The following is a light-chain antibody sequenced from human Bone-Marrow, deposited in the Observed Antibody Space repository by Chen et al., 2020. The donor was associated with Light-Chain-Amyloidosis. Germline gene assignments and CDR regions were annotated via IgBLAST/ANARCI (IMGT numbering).Light chain of an antibody. CDR3: QQYNTRSIT. V-gene: IGKV1-5*03. J-gene: IGKJ5*01. CDR2: KAS. CDR1: QSLDNW. Sequence: DIQMTQSPSTLSASVGDSVTITCRGSQSLDNWLAWYQQKPGKAPKLLIYKASTLVSGVPSRFSGRGSGTEFTLTIRSLPPDDFATYYCQQYNTRSITFGQGTRLEIK.